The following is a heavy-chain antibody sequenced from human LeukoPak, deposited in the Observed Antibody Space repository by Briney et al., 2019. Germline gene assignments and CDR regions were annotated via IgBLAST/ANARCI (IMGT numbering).Heavy chain of an antibody. D-gene: IGHD3-22*01. CDR1: GYTFAGYY. CDR2: INPNSGGT. V-gene: IGHV1-2*02. J-gene: IGHJ4*02. CDR3: ARVALLRGYPPFDY. Sequence: ASVKVSCKASGYTFAGYYMHWVRQAPGQGLEWMGWINPNSGGTNYAQKFQGRVTMTRDTSISTAYMELSRLRSDDTAVYYCARVALLRGYPPFDYWGQGTLVTVSS.